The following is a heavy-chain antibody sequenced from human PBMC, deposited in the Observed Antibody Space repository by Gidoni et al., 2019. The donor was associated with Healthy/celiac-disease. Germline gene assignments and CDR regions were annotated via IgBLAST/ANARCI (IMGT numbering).Heavy chain of an antibody. Sequence: EVQLVESGVGLIQPGGSLRLSCAASGFTVSSNYMRWVRQAPGKGLVWISVIDSGGSTYYADSGKGRFTISRDNANNTLYLQMNSLRAEDTAVYYCAAGYSYGPDAFDICVQGTMVTVSS. V-gene: IGHV3-53*01. J-gene: IGHJ3*02. CDR1: GFTVSSNY. CDR3: AAGYSYGPDAFDI. CDR2: IDSGGST. D-gene: IGHD5-18*01.